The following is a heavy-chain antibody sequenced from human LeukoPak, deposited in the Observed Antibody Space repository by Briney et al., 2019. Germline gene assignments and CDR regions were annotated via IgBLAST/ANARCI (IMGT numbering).Heavy chain of an antibody. CDR2: IYYSGST. Sequence: SETLSLTCTVSGGSISSSSYYWGWIRQPPGKGLEWIGRIYYSGSTYYNPSLKSRVTISVDTSKNQFSLKLSSVTAADTAVYYCARGLFGVVIIWPYNWFDPWGQGTLVTVSS. CDR3: ARGLFGVVIIWPYNWFDP. CDR1: GGSISSSSYY. D-gene: IGHD3-3*01. J-gene: IGHJ5*02. V-gene: IGHV4-39*07.